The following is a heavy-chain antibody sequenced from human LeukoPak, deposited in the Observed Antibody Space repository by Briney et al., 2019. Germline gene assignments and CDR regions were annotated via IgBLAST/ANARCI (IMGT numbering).Heavy chain of an antibody. CDR1: GGSFSGYY. D-gene: IGHD6-19*01. V-gene: IGHV4-34*01. CDR3: ARGSSSGWSRYNWFDP. Sequence: PSETLSLTCAVYGGSFSGYYWSWIRHPPGKGLEWIGEINHSGSTNYNPSLKSRVTISVDTSKNQFSLKLSSVTTADTAVYYCARGSSSGWSRYNWFDPWGQGTLVTVSS. CDR2: INHSGST. J-gene: IGHJ5*02.